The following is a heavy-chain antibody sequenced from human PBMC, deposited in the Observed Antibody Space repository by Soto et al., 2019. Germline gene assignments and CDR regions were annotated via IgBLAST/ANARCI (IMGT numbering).Heavy chain of an antibody. CDR1: GFTFSSYA. Sequence: GGSLRLSCAASGFTFSSYAMSWVRQAPGKGLEWVSAISGSGGSTYYADSVKGRFTISRDNSKNTLYLQMNSLRAEDTAVYYCAKDRLGYCSSTSCLDAFDIWGQGTMVTVSS. J-gene: IGHJ3*02. D-gene: IGHD2-2*01. CDR2: ISGSGGST. V-gene: IGHV3-23*01. CDR3: AKDRLGYCSSTSCLDAFDI.